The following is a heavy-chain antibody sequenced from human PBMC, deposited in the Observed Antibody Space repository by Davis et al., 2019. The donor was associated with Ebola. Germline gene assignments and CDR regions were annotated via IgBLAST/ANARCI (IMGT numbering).Heavy chain of an antibody. CDR1: AGTISSYA. CDR2: IIAIFVTA. Sequence: SVMIICKAAAGTISSYAISRVRQCPGQGLEWMGGIIAIFVTANYAQKFQGRVTMTEDTSTESAYMELSRLRSDDTAVYYCARWSRGITGKQYFDYWGQGTLVTVSS. CDR3: ARWSRGITGKQYFDY. D-gene: IGHD1-20*01. V-gene: IGHV1-69*06. J-gene: IGHJ4*02.